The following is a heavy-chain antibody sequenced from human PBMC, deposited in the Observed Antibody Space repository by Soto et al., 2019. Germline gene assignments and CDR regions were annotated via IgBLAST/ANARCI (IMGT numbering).Heavy chain of an antibody. CDR1: GYTFTSYG. Sequence: GASVKVSCKASGYTFTSYGISWVRQAPGQGLEWMEIINPSGGSTSYAQKFQGRVTMTRDTSTSTVYMELSSLRSEDTAVYYCAREQVPCGGDCYDINWFDPWGQGTLVTVSS. CDR3: AREQVPCGGDCYDINWFDP. V-gene: IGHV1-46*01. D-gene: IGHD2-21*02. J-gene: IGHJ5*02. CDR2: INPSGGST.